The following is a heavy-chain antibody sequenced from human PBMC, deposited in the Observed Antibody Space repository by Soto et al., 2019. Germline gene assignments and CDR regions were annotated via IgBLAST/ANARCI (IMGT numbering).Heavy chain of an antibody. Sequence: PSETLSLTCTVSGGSIGSSSNHWGWIRQSPEKGLERIGYIHYTGSSHYNPSLKSRLTIPVDKSKNQFTLQLTSVTVADTAVYYCATSYGNAWYTFWGQGTQVTVSS. J-gene: IGHJ4*02. CDR2: IHYTGSS. D-gene: IGHD6-13*01. CDR3: ATSYGNAWYTF. CDR1: GGSIGSSSNH. V-gene: IGHV4-61*05.